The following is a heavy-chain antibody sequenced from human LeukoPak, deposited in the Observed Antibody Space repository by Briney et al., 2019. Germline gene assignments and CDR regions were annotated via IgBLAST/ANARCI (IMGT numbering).Heavy chain of an antibody. CDR1: GFTFSSYA. Sequence: PGRSLRLSCAASGFTFSSYAMHWVRQAPGKGLEWVAVISYDGSNNYYADSAKGRFTMSRDNSKNTLYLQMNSLRAEDTAVYYCAKNGDSERWLQPKFVTHWGQGTLVTVSS. D-gene: IGHD5-24*01. J-gene: IGHJ4*02. V-gene: IGHV3-30*04. CDR3: AKNGDSERWLQPKFVTH. CDR2: ISYDGSNN.